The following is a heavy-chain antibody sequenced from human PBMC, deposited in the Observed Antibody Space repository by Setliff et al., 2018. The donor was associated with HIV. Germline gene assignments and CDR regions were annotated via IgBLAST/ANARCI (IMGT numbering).Heavy chain of an antibody. Sequence: PSETLSLTCAVYGGSFSGYHWSWIRQSPGKGLEWIGYIYKSGTTNYSSSLKSRVTISADPSKNQFSLKLTSVTAADTAVYYCGRLSETAMASFDSWGQGTLVTVSS. D-gene: IGHD5-18*01. V-gene: IGHV4-4*08. CDR1: GGSFSGYH. CDR3: GRLSETAMASFDS. J-gene: IGHJ4*02. CDR2: IYKSGTT.